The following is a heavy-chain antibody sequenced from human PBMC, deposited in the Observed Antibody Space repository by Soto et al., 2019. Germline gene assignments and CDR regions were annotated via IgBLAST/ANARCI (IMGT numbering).Heavy chain of an antibody. CDR1: SGSISRYY. J-gene: IGHJ3*02. V-gene: IGHV4-59*08. Sequence: TSETLSLTCTVSSGSISRYYCTWIRQPPGKGLEWIGYISYSGSTNYNPSLKSRVTISADTSKNQFSLKLSSVTAADTAVYDVAFRERIEALDIRGQRTMVTGS. CDR3: AFRERIEALDI. CDR2: ISYSGST. D-gene: IGHD1-1*01.